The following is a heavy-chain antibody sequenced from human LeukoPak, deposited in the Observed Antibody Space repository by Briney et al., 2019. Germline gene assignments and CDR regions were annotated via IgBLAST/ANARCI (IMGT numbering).Heavy chain of an antibody. Sequence: SETLSLTCAVSDGSISSGGYSWSWIRQPPGKGLEWIGYIYHSGSTYYNPSLKSRVTISVDRSKNQFSLKLSSVTAADTAVYYCARVVVGAIDYWGQGTLVTVSS. CDR1: DGSISSGGYS. V-gene: IGHV4-30-2*01. CDR2: IYHSGST. CDR3: ARVVVGAIDY. D-gene: IGHD1-26*01. J-gene: IGHJ4*02.